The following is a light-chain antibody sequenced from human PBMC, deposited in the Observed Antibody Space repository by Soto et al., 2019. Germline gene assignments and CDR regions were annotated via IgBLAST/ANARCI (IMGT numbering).Light chain of an antibody. Sequence: EIVLTQSPATLSSFPGDRVTLSCRASQYINTRLAWYQHRPGQAPRLLSYQTSIRAAGIPARFSASGTGTEFTLTISDVKPEDFAVYYCHQRQSWPRTFGQGTKVDIK. V-gene: IGKV3-11*01. CDR1: QYINTR. CDR3: HQRQSWPRT. J-gene: IGKJ1*01. CDR2: QTS.